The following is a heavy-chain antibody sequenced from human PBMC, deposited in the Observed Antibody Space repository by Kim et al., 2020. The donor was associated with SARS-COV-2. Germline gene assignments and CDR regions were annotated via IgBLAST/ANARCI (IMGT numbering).Heavy chain of an antibody. D-gene: IGHD6-19*01. J-gene: IGHJ6*02. CDR2: ISAYNGNT. Sequence: ASVKVSCKASGYTFTSYGISWVRQAPGQGLEWMGWISAYNGNTNYAQKLQGRVTMTTDTSTSTAYMELRSLRSDDTAVYYCARDFKSSGWFPPYYYYYYGMDVWGQGTTVTVSS. CDR1: GYTFTSYG. V-gene: IGHV1-18*01. CDR3: ARDFKSSGWFPPYYYYYYGMDV.